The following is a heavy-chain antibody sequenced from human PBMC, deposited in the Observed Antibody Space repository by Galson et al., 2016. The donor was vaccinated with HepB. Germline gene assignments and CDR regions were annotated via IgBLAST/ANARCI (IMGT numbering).Heavy chain of an antibody. Sequence: SLRLSCAASGFTFNNFALSWVRQAPGKGLEWVAGISGSGGSIYYADPVKGRFTFSIDNSKNTLYLQMNSLRVEDTAIYYCAKDRAEAPDHHGMDVWGRGTTVTVSS. D-gene: IGHD1-14*01. J-gene: IGHJ6*02. CDR1: GFTFNNFA. CDR3: AKDRAEAPDHHGMDV. CDR2: ISGSGGSI. V-gene: IGHV3-23*01.